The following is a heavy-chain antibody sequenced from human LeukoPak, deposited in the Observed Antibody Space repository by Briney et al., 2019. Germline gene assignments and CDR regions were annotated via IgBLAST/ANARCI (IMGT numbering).Heavy chain of an antibody. Sequence: PGGSLTLSCAASGFTISSYAMSWVRQAQGKGLEWVSAISGSGCATYYADSVKGRFTISRDNSKNTLYLQMNSLRAEDTAVYYCAKVPVFSLTISEVVTDDAFDIWGQGTIVTVSS. J-gene: IGHJ3*02. CDR3: AKVPVFSLTISEVVTDDAFDI. CDR1: GFTISSYA. CDR2: ISGSGCAT. D-gene: IGHD3-3*01. V-gene: IGHV3-23*01.